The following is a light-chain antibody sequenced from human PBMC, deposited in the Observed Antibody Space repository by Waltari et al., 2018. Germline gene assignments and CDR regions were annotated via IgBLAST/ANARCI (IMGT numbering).Light chain of an antibody. Sequence: NVILTQPHSVSEFPGKTVTITCTATSGRIATHPVQWYQQRPGSGPTPVIYEDTQGPSGVPARFSGSIDSSSNSASLTISGLQPEDEADYYCQSYDDFDWIFGGGTKLTVL. CDR2: EDT. V-gene: IGLV6-57*02. CDR3: QSYDDFDWI. CDR1: SGRIATHP. J-gene: IGLJ3*02.